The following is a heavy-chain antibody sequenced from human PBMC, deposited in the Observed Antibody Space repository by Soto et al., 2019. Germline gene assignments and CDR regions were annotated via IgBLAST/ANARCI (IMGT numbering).Heavy chain of an antibody. CDR2: IVVGSGNT. D-gene: IGHD6-13*01. CDR3: AAAGLAAAATLAFDI. J-gene: IGHJ3*02. Sequence: RASVKVSCKASGLTFTSSAMEWVRQARGQRLEWIGWIVVGSGNTNYAQKFQERVTITRDMSTSTAYMELSSLRSEDTAVYYCAAAGLAAAATLAFDIWGQGTMVTVS. CDR1: GLTFTSSA. V-gene: IGHV1-58*02.